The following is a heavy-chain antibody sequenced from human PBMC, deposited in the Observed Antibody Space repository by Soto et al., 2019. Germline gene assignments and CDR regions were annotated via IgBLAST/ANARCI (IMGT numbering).Heavy chain of an antibody. J-gene: IGHJ6*02. Sequence: PSETLSLTCAVYGGSFSGYYWSWIRQPPGKGLEWIGEINHSGSTNYNPSLKGRVTISVDTSKNQFSLKLSSVTAADTAVYYCARAYSSSWPYYYGMDVWGQGTTVTVSS. CDR3: ARAYSSSWPYYYGMDV. CDR1: GGSFSGYY. CDR2: INHSGST. V-gene: IGHV4-34*01. D-gene: IGHD6-13*01.